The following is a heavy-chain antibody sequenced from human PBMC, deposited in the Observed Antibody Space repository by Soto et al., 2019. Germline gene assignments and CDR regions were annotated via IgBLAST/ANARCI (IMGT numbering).Heavy chain of an antibody. V-gene: IGHV4-34*01. CDR2: INHIGST. CDR3: ARGCPSYCSGGSCYFGYNWFAP. Sequence: SETLSVTYAVYGGSFSGYYWIWSRQPPGKGLEWIGEINHIGSTNYNPSLKSRVTISVDTSQNQFYLKLRSVTAADTAVYYCARGCPSYCSGGSCYFGYNWFAPWGQGTMLTV. D-gene: IGHD2-15*01. J-gene: IGHJ5*02. CDR1: GGSFSGYY.